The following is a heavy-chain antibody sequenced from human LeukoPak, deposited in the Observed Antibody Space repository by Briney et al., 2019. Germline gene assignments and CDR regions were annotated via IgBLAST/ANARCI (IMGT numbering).Heavy chain of an antibody. Sequence: TLSLTCTVSGVSLSRGGYSWTWIRQPPRKGLEWIGDIYHTGNTNYNPSLKSRFTISVDASKNQVSLRLTSVTAADTAVYYCARGRYSSGWYKEKTWFDPWGQGILVTVSS. CDR3: ARGRYSSGWYKEKTWFDP. J-gene: IGHJ5*02. CDR1: GVSLSRGGYS. D-gene: IGHD6-19*01. V-gene: IGHV4-30-4*07. CDR2: IYHTGNT.